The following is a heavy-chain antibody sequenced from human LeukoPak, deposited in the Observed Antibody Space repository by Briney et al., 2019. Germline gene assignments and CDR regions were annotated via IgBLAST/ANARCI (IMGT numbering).Heavy chain of an antibody. CDR1: GYSISGYSISSDYF. CDR3: ARINLPGGTNWFDP. D-gene: IGHD7-27*01. J-gene: IGHJ5*02. V-gene: IGHV4-38-2*01. Sequence: PSETLSLTCAVSGYSISGYSISSDYFWAWIRQPPGKGLEWIGSIYYSGSTYYNPSLKSRVTISVDTSKNQFSLKLSSVTAADTAVYYCARINLPGGTNWFDPWGQGILVTVSS. CDR2: IYYSGST.